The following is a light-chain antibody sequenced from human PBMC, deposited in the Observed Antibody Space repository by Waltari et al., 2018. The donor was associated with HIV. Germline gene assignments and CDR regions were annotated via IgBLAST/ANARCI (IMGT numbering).Light chain of an antibody. V-gene: IGLV2-14*03. CDR2: DVS. Sequence: QSALTQPAPVSGSPGQSITFSSAGTSSDVGRYKHVWYQQHPGKAPRLKIYDVSNRPSGVSNRFSGSKSGNTASLTISGLQAEDEADYYCSSYTTSNTPYVFGTGTKVTVL. CDR1: SSDVGRYKH. CDR3: SSYTTSNTPYV. J-gene: IGLJ1*01.